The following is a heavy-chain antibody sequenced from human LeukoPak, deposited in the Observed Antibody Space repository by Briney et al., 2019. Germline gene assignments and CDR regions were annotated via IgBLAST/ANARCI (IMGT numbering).Heavy chain of an antibody. CDR1: GGSISSYY. CDR2: IYTSGST. Sequence: SETLSLTCTVSGGSISSYYWSWIRQPAGKGLEWIGRIYTSGSTNYNPSLKSRVTMSVDTSKNQFSLKLSSVTAADTAVYYCARGDYDFWSGEQINWFDPWGQGTLVTVSS. D-gene: IGHD3-3*01. V-gene: IGHV4-4*07. J-gene: IGHJ5*02. CDR3: ARGDYDFWSGEQINWFDP.